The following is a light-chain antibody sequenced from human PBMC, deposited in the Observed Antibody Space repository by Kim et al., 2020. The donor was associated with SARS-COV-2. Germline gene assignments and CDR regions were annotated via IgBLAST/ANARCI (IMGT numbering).Light chain of an antibody. Sequence: QAVVTQEPSLTVSPGETVTLTCDSNTGAVTSGHYPYWFQQRPGQAPRTLIYDINNKHSWTPARFSGSLIGGKAALTLSGAQPEDEADYYCLLSYSGGWVFGGGTQLTVL. J-gene: IGLJ3*02. CDR3: LLSYSGGWV. CDR2: DIN. V-gene: IGLV7-46*01. CDR1: TGAVTSGHY.